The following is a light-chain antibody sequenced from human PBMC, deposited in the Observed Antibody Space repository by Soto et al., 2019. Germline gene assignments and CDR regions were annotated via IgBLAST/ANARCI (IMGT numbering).Light chain of an antibody. Sequence: EIELTQSPGTLSLSPGERATLSCRASQSVSSSYLAWYQRKPGQAPRLLIYGASSRATGIPDRFSGSGSGTDFTLTISRLEPEDFAVYYCQQYGSSPTWTFGQGTKVDIK. CDR2: GAS. CDR1: QSVSSSY. V-gene: IGKV3-20*01. CDR3: QQYGSSPTWT. J-gene: IGKJ1*01.